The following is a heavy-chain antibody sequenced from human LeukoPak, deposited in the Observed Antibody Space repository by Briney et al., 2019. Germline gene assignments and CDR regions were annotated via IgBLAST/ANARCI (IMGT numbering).Heavy chain of an antibody. CDR1: GFTFSSYE. Sequence: GGSLRLSCAASGFTFSSYEMNWVRQAPGKGLEWVSYISSSGSTIYYADSVKGRFTISRDNAKNSLYLQMNSLRAEDTAVYNCARDMRVPAAIRGYYYGMDVWGQGTTVTVSS. CDR3: ARDMRVPAAIRGYYYGMDV. J-gene: IGHJ6*02. D-gene: IGHD2-2*02. CDR2: ISSSGSTI. V-gene: IGHV3-48*03.